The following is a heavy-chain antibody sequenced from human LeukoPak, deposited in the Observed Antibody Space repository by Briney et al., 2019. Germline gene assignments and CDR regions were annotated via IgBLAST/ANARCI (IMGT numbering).Heavy chain of an antibody. J-gene: IGHJ4*02. CDR2: ITWDGGTV. Sequence: GGSLRLSCAASGFTFNDYAMHWVRQAPGKGLEWVSLITWDGGTVYYADSVKGRFTISRDNAKNSLYLQMNSLRVEDTALYYCARDLNSGSYPGYFDDWGQGTLVSVSS. CDR3: ARDLNSGSYPGYFDD. CDR1: GFTFNDYA. V-gene: IGHV3-43D*03. D-gene: IGHD1-26*01.